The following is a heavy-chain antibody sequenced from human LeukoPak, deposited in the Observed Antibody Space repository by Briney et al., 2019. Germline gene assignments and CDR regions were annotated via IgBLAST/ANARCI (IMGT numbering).Heavy chain of an antibody. CDR1: GFTFSSYA. J-gene: IGHJ6*02. V-gene: IGHV3-30-3*02. CDR3: AKHGEYCSGGSCYSHYYYGMDV. CDR2: ISYDGSNK. Sequence: PGGSLRLSCAASGFTFSSYAMTWVRQAPGKGLEWVAVISYDGSNKYYADSVKGRFTISRDNSKNTLYLQMNSLRAEDTVVYYCAKHGEYCSGGSCYSHYYYGMDVWGQGTTVTVSS. D-gene: IGHD2-15*01.